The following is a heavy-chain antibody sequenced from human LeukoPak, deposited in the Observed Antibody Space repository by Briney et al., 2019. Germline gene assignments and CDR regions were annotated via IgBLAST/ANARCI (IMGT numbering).Heavy chain of an antibody. J-gene: IGHJ6*03. Sequence: GGSLRLSCAASGFTFSNYWMSWVRQAPGKGLEWVTNINHGGSEKYYVDSVKGRFTISRDNGKNSLFLQMNSLRAEDTAVYYCAKALGYYYMDVWGKGTTVTVSS. CDR1: GFTFSNYW. V-gene: IGHV3-7*03. CDR3: AKALGYYYMDV. CDR2: INHGGSEK.